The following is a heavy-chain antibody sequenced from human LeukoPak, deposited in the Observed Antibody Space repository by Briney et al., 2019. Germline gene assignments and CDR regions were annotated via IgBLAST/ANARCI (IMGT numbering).Heavy chain of an antibody. CDR3: ARGVSLYSSSRRWFDP. D-gene: IGHD6-6*01. CDR2: MNPNSGNT. Sequence: ASVKVSCKASGGTFTSYDINWVRQATGQGLEWMGWMNPNSGNTGYAQKFQGRVTITRNTSISTAYMELSSLRSEDTAVYYCARGVSLYSSSRRWFDPWGQGTLVTVSS. CDR1: GGTFTSYD. V-gene: IGHV1-8*03. J-gene: IGHJ5*02.